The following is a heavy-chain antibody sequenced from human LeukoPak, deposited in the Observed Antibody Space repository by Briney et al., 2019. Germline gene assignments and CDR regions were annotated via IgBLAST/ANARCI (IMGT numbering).Heavy chain of an antibody. J-gene: IGHJ4*02. CDR1: GFTFSNYA. V-gene: IGHV3-23*01. CDR3: AKWGDYHVLTGYYVSDY. Sequence: GGSLRFSCAASGFTFSNYAMSWVRQAPGKGLKWVSAITGSGGNTDYADSVKGRFTISRDNSKNTVFLQMNSLSAEDTAVYYSAKWGDYHVLTGYYVSDYWGQGPLVTVSS. D-gene: IGHD3-9*01. CDR2: ITGSGGNT.